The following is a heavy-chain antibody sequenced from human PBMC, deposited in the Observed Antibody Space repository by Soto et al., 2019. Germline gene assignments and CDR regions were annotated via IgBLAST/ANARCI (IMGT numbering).Heavy chain of an antibody. CDR3: AAQAPYGSGSYYNEGDAFDI. D-gene: IGHD3-10*01. Sequence: QVQLVQSGAEVKKPGSSVKVSCKASGGTFSSYAISWVRQAPGQGLEWMGGIIPIFGTANYAQKFQGRVTITADESTSKAYMELSSLRSEDTAVYYCAAQAPYGSGSYYNEGDAFDIWGQGTMVTVSS. V-gene: IGHV1-69*12. CDR1: GGTFSSYA. J-gene: IGHJ3*02. CDR2: IIPIFGTA.